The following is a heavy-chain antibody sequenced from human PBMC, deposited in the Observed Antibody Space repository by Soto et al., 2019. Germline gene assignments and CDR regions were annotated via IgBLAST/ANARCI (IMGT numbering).Heavy chain of an antibody. V-gene: IGHV1-18*01. CDR2: ISTYNGDT. CDR1: GYTFITYG. J-gene: IGHJ4*02. D-gene: IGHD3-22*01. Sequence: QVRLVQSGAEVKEPGASVKVSCKASGYTFITYGMSWVRQAPGQGLDWLGWISTYNGDTKYADRLQGRVTMTTDTTTGTAYMELRSLRSDDTAVYYCASGPTDYYDKGGDSSLDYWCQGALVTVSS. CDR3: ASGPTDYYDKGGDSSLDY.